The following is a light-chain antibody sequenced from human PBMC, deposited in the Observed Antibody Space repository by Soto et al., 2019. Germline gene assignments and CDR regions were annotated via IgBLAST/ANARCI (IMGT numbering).Light chain of an antibody. CDR1: QTISTW. Sequence: DMQVSQTPTALSASVGDRVVITCRAIQTISTWMAWYQQKPGKAPKLLVYDASTLQSGVASRFSGSGSGTEFTLIIRCLQPDDSATYYCQQYTNTNNPWMFGQGTKVDIK. CDR3: QQYTNTNNPWM. J-gene: IGKJ1*01. CDR2: DAS. V-gene: IGKV1-5*01.